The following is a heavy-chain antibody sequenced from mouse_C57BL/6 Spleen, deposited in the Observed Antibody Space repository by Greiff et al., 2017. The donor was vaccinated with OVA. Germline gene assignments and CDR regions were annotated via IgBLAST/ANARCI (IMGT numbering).Heavy chain of an antibody. D-gene: IGHD2-1*01. CDR2: IDPETGDT. Sequence: VQLQQSGAELVRPGASVKLSCTASGFNIKDDYMHWVKQRPEQGLEWIGWIDPETGDTEYASKFQGKATITADTSSTTAYLQLSSLTSEDSAVYYCTNYYGNYGFAYWGQGTLVTVSA. CDR3: TNYYGNYGFAY. V-gene: IGHV14-4*01. J-gene: IGHJ3*01. CDR1: GFNIKDDY.